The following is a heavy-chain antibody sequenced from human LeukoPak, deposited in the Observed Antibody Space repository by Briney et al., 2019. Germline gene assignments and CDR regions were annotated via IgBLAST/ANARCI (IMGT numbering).Heavy chain of an antibody. Sequence: PGGSLRLSCAASGFTFDDYAMHWVRQAPGKGLEWVSLISGDGGSTYYADSVKGRFTISRDNSKNFLYLQMNSLRTEDTALYYCAKPFDGNWNDVPFDYWGQGTLVTVSS. CDR2: ISGDGGST. D-gene: IGHD1-20*01. J-gene: IGHJ4*02. CDR1: GFTFDDYA. CDR3: AKPFDGNWNDVPFDY. V-gene: IGHV3-43*02.